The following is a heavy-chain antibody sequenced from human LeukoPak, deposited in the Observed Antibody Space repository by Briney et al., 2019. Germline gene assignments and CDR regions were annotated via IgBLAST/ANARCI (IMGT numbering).Heavy chain of an antibody. Sequence: GGSLRLSCAASGFTFSTYSMHWVRQPPGKGLEWVSSISSSSVYIYYAGSMKGRFTISRDNAKNSLYLQMNSLRAEDTAVYYFASLSSTSLDDIWGQGTMVTVSS. CDR1: GFTFSTYS. CDR3: ASLSSTSLDDI. V-gene: IGHV3-21*01. D-gene: IGHD2-2*01. J-gene: IGHJ3*02. CDR2: ISSSSVYI.